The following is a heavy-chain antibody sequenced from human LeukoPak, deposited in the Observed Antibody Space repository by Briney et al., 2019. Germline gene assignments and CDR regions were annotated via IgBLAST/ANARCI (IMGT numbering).Heavy chain of an antibody. CDR1: AGSISSYY. CDR2: IYYSGST. CDR3: ARAPMGWFEP. V-gene: IGHV4-59*01. D-gene: IGHD2-8*01. Sequence: SQTLSLTCTVAAGSISSYYWSWIRQPPGKGLEWIGYIYYSGSTTSNPSLKSRVTISVDTSKNQFSLKLSSVTAADTAVYYCARAPMGWFEPWGQGTLVTVSS. J-gene: IGHJ5*02.